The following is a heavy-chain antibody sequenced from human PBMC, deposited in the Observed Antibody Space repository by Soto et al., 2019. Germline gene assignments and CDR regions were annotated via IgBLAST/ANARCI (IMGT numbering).Heavy chain of an antibody. J-gene: IGHJ4*02. Sequence: QITLKESGPTLVKPTQTLTLTCTFSGFSLNTRGVGVGWIRQPPGKALEWLTLIYWDDAKEYSPSLKSRLTIPKXXSKNQVVLIMTNMDPVDTATYYCVHKGEGDRILDFWGQGALVTVSS. CDR1: GFSLNTRGVG. CDR3: VHKGEGDRILDF. V-gene: IGHV2-5*02. CDR2: IYWDDAK. D-gene: IGHD3-16*01.